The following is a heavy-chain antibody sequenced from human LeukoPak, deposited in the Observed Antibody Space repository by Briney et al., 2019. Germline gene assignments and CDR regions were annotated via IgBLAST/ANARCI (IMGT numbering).Heavy chain of an antibody. V-gene: IGHV5-51*01. CDR3: ASTSIDAFDI. CDR2: IYPGDSDT. Sequence: GASLQISCKGSGSIFTSYWIGWVRQLPGKGLEWMGIIYPGDSDTRYSPSFQGQVTISADKSISTAYLQWSSLKASDTAMYYCASTSIDAFDIWGQGTMVTVSS. CDR1: GSIFTSYW. D-gene: IGHD3-16*01. J-gene: IGHJ3*02.